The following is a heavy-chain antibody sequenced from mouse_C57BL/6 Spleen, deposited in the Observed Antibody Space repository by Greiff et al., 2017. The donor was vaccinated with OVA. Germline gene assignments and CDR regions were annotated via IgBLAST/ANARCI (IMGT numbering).Heavy chain of an antibody. D-gene: IGHD1-1*01. CDR3: ARYGGYYYGSSPFYAMDY. CDR1: GYTFTNYW. J-gene: IGHJ4*01. Sequence: VQLQQSGAELVRPGTSVKMSCKASGYTFTNYWIGWAKQRPGHGLEWIGDIYPGGGYTNYNEKFKGKATLTADKSSSTAYRQFSSLTSEDSAIYYCARYGGYYYGSSPFYAMDYWGQGTSVTVSS. CDR2: IYPGGGYT. V-gene: IGHV1-63*01.